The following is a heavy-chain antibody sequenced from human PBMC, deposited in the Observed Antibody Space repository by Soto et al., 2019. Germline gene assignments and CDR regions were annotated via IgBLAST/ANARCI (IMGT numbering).Heavy chain of an antibody. CDR2: VGATGSNI. CDR1: GFTFSTYT. Sequence: GGSLRLSCAASGFTFSTYTMHWVRQAPGKGLEWVSGVGATGSNIHYADSVGGRFTISRDISKNTLYLQMNSLRVDDTAVYYCAKDPNGDYIGGFDMLGQGTMVTVSS. V-gene: IGHV3-23*01. CDR3: AKDPNGDYIGGFDM. J-gene: IGHJ3*02. D-gene: IGHD4-17*01.